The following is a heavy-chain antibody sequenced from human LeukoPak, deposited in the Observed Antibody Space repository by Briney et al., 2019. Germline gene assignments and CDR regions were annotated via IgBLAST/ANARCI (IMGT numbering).Heavy chain of an antibody. J-gene: IGHJ4*02. CDR1: GFTFSSYW. CDR2: ITNDGSST. CDR3: AIDYTAIDY. D-gene: IGHD5-18*01. Sequence: GGSLRLSCAASGFTFSSYWMPWVRQAPGKGLVWVSRITNDGSSTNYADSVKGRFTISRDNAKNTPFLQMKSLRAADTAVYYCAIDYTAIDYWGQGTLVPVSS. V-gene: IGHV3-74*01.